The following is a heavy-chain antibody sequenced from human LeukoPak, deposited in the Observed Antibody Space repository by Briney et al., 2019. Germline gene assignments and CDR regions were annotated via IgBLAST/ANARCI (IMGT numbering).Heavy chain of an antibody. CDR3: ARSPYYYDSSGYYYRGGYFDY. CDR1: GFTVSSNY. CDR2: IYSGGST. V-gene: IGHV3-53*01. D-gene: IGHD3-22*01. Sequence: GGSLRLSCAASGFTVSSNYMSWVRQAPGKGLEWVSVIYSGGSTYYADSVKGRFTISRDNSKNTLYLQMNSLRAEDTAVYYCARSPYYYDSSGYYYRGGYFDYWGQGTLVTVSS. J-gene: IGHJ4*02.